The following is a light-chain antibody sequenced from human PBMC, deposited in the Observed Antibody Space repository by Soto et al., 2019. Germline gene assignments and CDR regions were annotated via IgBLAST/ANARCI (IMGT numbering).Light chain of an antibody. CDR2: DVS. CDR1: IDDVTAYYR. Sequence: QSALTQPPSVSGSPGQSVTISCSGTIDDVTAYYRVSWYQQTPGTAPKLMIYDVSNRPSGVPYRFSGSRSGNTASLTISGLQAEDEGDYYCSVYTRTSTYVFGTGTKVTVL. V-gene: IGLV2-18*01. J-gene: IGLJ1*01. CDR3: SVYTRTSTYV.